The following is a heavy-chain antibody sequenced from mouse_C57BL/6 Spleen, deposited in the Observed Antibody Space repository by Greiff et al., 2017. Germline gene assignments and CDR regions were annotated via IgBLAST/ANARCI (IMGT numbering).Heavy chain of an antibody. J-gene: IGHJ4*01. D-gene: IGHD1-1*01. Sequence: QVQLKESGPGLVQPSQSLSITCTVSGFSLTSYGVHWVRQSPGKGLEWLGVIWRGGSTDYNAAFMSRLSITKDNSKSQVFFKMNSLQADDTAIYYCAKRMYYGSGYYAMDYWGQGTSVTVSS. V-gene: IGHV2-5*01. CDR3: AKRMYYGSGYYAMDY. CDR1: GFSLTSYG. CDR2: IWRGGST.